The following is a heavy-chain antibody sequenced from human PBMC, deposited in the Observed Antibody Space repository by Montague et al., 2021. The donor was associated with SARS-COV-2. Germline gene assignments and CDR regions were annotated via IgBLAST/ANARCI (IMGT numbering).Heavy chain of an antibody. D-gene: IGHD4-23*01. V-gene: IGHV3-30-3*01. Sequence: SLRLSCAASGFTFSSYAMHWVRQAPGKGLEWVAVISYDGSNKTYADSVKGRFTISRDNSKNTLYLQMNSLRTEDTAVYYCARGYGGSYWYFDLWGRGTLVTVSS. J-gene: IGHJ2*01. CDR2: ISYDGSNK. CDR3: ARGYGGSYWYFDL. CDR1: GFTFSSYA.